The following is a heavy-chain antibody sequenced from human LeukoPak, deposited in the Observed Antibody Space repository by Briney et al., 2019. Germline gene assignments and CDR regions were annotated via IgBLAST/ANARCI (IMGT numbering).Heavy chain of an antibody. Sequence: KAGGSLRLSCAASRYTFSDYYMSWVRQAPGKGLEWVSYISSSGSTIYYADSVKGRFTISRDNAKNSLYLQMNSLRAEDTAVYYCARDIVVVTATPYYWGQGTLVTVSS. V-gene: IGHV3-11*04. CDR3: ARDIVVVTATPYY. CDR2: ISSSGSTI. CDR1: RYTFSDYY. J-gene: IGHJ4*02. D-gene: IGHD2-21*02.